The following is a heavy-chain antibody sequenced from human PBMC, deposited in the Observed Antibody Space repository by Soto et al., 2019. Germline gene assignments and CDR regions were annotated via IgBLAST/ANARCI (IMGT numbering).Heavy chain of an antibody. V-gene: IGHV4-61*08. CDR1: GGSVSSGDYY. J-gene: IGHJ5*02. CDR3: ARIPVDTAMIYWLDP. CDR2: IYYSGST. D-gene: IGHD5-18*01. Sequence: SETLSLTCSVSGGSVSSGDYYWSWIRQSPGKGLEWIGHIYYSGSTNYNPSLRSRVTISVDTSKDVFSLKLSSVTAADTAVYYCARIPVDTAMIYWLDPWGQGTLVTVSS.